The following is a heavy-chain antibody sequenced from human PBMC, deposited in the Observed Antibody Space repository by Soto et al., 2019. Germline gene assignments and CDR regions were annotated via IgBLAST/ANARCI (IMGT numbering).Heavy chain of an antibody. J-gene: IGHJ6*02. CDR3: ARGGYYDSSGSRNYHYYGMNV. CDR1: GYTFTSSG. CDR2: ISTDNGNT. D-gene: IGHD3-22*01. Sequence: GASVKVSCKASGYTFTSSGISWVRQAPGQGLEWMGWISTDNGNTKYAQHLQGRVSMTTDTSTSTAYMDLRSLRSDDTAVYYCARGGYYDSSGSRNYHYYGMNVWGQGTTVTVSS. V-gene: IGHV1-18*01.